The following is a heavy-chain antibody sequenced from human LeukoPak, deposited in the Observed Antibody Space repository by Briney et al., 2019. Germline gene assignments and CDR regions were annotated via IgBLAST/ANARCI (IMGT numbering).Heavy chain of an antibody. V-gene: IGHV3-23*01. J-gene: IGHJ4*02. D-gene: IGHD1-26*01. Sequence: GGSLRLSCAASGFIFNSYAMNWVRQAPGRGLEWVSSISESGENTDYADSVKGRFTISRDNSQNTLYLQMNSLRADDTAVYYCAKQWVDCWGQGALVTVSS. CDR1: GFIFNSYA. CDR2: ISESGENT. CDR3: AKQWVDC.